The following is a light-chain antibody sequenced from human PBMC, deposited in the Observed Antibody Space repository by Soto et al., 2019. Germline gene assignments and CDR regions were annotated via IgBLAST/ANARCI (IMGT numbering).Light chain of an antibody. CDR2: KAS. Sequence: DLQMSQSPSTLSASVGDRVTITCRASQTISYWLAWYQQKPGKAPKLLIYKASILDSGVPSRFSRIVSGTEFTHTISILQPDEFATNYWQQCNSYSTRALTFGQGTKLEI. CDR1: QTISYW. V-gene: IGKV1-5*03. CDR3: QQCNSYSTRALT. J-gene: IGKJ2*01.